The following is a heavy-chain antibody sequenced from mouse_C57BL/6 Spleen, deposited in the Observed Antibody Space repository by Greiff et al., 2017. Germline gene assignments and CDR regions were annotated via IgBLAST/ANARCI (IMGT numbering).Heavy chain of an antibody. D-gene: IGHD1-1*01. CDR2: IDPENGDT. CDR1: GFNIKDDY. J-gene: IGHJ2*01. Sequence: EVQLQQSGAELVRPGASVKFSCTASGFNIKDDYMHWVKQRPEQGLEWIGWIDPENGDTEYASKFQGKATITADTSSNTAYLQLSSLTSEDTAVYYCTSVITGNFDYWGQGTTLTVSS. V-gene: IGHV14-4*01. CDR3: TSVITGNFDY.